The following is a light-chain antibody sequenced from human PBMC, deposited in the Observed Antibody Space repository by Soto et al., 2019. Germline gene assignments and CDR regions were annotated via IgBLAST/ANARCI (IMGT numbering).Light chain of an antibody. CDR1: QSVSSR. CDR2: GAS. J-gene: IGKJ5*01. Sequence: EVVLTQSPGTLSLSPGERATLSCRASQSVSSRLAWYQQKSGQAPRLLISGASSRATGIPDRFSGSGSGTDFTLIISRLEPEDFALYYCQHYGGPPITVGQGTRLESK. CDR3: QHYGGPPIT. V-gene: IGKV3-20*01.